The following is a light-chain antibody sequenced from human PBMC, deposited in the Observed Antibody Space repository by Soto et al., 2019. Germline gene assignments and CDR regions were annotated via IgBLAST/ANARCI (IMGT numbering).Light chain of an antibody. CDR1: QDIGNW. J-gene: IGKJ5*01. CDR2: DAS. Sequence: DIQMTQSPSSVSASVGDRVTITCRASQDIGNWLAWYQQKPGKAPKLLMYDASTRATGIPARFSGSGSGTEFTLTISSLQSEDFAVYYCQQYHNWPITFGQGTRLENK. V-gene: IGKV1-12*01. CDR3: QQYHNWPIT.